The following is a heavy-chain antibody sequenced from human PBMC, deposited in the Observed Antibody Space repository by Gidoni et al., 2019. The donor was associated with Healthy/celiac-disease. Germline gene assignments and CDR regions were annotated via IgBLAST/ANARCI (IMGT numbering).Heavy chain of an antibody. CDR1: GVTLGSYS. Sequence: EVHLVESGGGRAEPGGARRLAGAASGVTLGSYSMNWVRQAPGKGLEWVSSMSSISSYIYYADSLKGRFTISRDNAKNSLYLQMNSLRADDTAVYYCAIVGNVVATFGPWDYWGQGTLVTVSS. CDR3: AIVGNVVATFGPWDY. D-gene: IGHD2-15*01. V-gene: IGHV3-21*01. J-gene: IGHJ4*02. CDR2: MSSISSYI.